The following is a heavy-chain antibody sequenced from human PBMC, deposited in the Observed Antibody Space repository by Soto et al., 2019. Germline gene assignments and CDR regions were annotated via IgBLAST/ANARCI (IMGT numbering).Heavy chain of an antibody. Sequence: GASVKVSCKASGYTFSSYDINWVRQATGQGLEWMGWINAYNGNTNYVQKVQGRVTMTTDTSTSTAYMELRSLRSDDTAVYYCARGSYGYYNYFGMDVWGQGTTVTVSS. CDR1: GYTFSSYD. CDR3: ARGSYGYYNYFGMDV. CDR2: INAYNGNT. D-gene: IGHD5-18*01. V-gene: IGHV1-18*01. J-gene: IGHJ6*02.